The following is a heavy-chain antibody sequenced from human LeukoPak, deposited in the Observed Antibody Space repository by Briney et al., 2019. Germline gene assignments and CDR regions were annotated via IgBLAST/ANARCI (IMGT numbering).Heavy chain of an antibody. V-gene: IGHV3-66*01. CDR3: ARDEGYSYGYHY. J-gene: IGHJ4*02. Sequence: GGSLRLSCAASGFTVSSNYMSWVRQAPGRGLEWVSAIYSGGSTYYADSVKGRFTISRDSSKNTLYLQMNSLRAEDTAVYYCARDEGYSYGYHYWGQGTLATVSS. CDR1: GFTVSSNY. CDR2: IYSGGST. D-gene: IGHD5-18*01.